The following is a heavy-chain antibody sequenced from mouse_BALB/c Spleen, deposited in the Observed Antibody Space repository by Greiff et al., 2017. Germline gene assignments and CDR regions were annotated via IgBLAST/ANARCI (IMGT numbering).Heavy chain of an antibody. CDR1: GFSLSTFGMG. CDR2: IYWDDDK. J-gene: IGHJ3*01. Sequence: QVTLKESGPGILQPSQTLSLTCSFSGFSLSTFGMGVSWIRQPSGNGLEWLAHIYWDDDKHYNPSLKSRLTISKDTSNNQVFLKITTVDTADTATYYCAQRGTTEGFAYWGQGTLVTVSA. D-gene: IGHD1-1*01. V-gene: IGHV8-13*01. CDR3: AQRGTTEGFAY.